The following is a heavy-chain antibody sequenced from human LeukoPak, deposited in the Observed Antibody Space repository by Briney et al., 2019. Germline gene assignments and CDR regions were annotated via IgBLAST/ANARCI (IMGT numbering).Heavy chain of an antibody. J-gene: IGHJ4*02. CDR1: DGYFNGYY. CDR3: ASRER. Sequence: PSETLPLTCAVHDGYFNGYYWSWIRQPPGKGLEWIGEINYSGRTNYNPSLKSRVTISIDTSKNQFSLNLTSVTAADTAVYYCASRERWGQGTLVTVSS. V-gene: IGHV4-34*01. CDR2: INYSGRT.